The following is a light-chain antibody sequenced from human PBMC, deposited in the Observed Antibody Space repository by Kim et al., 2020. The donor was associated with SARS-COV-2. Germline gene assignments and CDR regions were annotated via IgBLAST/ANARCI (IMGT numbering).Light chain of an antibody. CDR2: GKN. CDR3: NSRDSSGNPWV. Sequence: ALGKPVRITCKGDSLRSYYASWYQQKPGQAPVVVIYGKNNRPSGIPDRFSGSSAGNTAALTITGAQAEDEADYYCNSRDSSGNPWVFGGGTQLTVL. V-gene: IGLV3-19*01. J-gene: IGLJ3*02. CDR1: SLRSYY.